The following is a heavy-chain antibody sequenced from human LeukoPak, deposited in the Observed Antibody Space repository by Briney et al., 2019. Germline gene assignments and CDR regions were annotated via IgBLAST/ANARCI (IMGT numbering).Heavy chain of an antibody. CDR2: IYYSGST. V-gene: IGHV4-59*01. J-gene: IGHJ6*03. CDR3: ARESRYSSSWTGYYYYYYMDV. D-gene: IGHD6-13*01. Sequence: SETLSLTCTVPGDSISSYYWSWIRQTPGKGLEWIGYIYYSGSTNYNPSLKSRVTISVDTSKNQFSLKLSSVTAADTAVYYCARESRYSSSWTGYYYYYYMDVWGKGTTVTTSS. CDR1: GDSISSYY.